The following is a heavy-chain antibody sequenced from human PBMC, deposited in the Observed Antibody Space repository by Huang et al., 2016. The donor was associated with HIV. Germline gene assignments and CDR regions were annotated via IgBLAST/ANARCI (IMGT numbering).Heavy chain of an antibody. V-gene: IGHV3-30*18. Sequence: QVQLVASGGGVVQPGRSLRLSCAASGSTFSSFGMPWVRQAPGKGLEWVAVISYDGSNTYYGDSVKGRFTSSRDNSKNTLYLQMNSLRTEDTAVYYCAKGASGSWSFDPWGRGTLVTVSS. D-gene: IGHD6-13*01. CDR3: AKGASGSWSFDP. J-gene: IGHJ5*02. CDR2: ISYDGSNT. CDR1: GSTFSSFG.